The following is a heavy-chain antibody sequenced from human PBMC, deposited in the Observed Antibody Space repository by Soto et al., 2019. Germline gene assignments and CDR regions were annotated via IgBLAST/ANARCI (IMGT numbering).Heavy chain of an antibody. CDR3: AKGRGGSGSLTPRVDF. D-gene: IGHD3-10*01. Sequence: EVQLLESGGGLVQPGGSLRLSCAASGFTFNNYAMTLVRQAPGKGLEWVSAISGGGDTTSYADSVKGRFTVSRDGSKNTLYLQMSSLRAEPTALYYCAKGRGGSGSLTPRVDFWGQGTLVTGSS. J-gene: IGHJ4*02. V-gene: IGHV3-23*01. CDR2: ISGGGDTT. CDR1: GFTFNNYA.